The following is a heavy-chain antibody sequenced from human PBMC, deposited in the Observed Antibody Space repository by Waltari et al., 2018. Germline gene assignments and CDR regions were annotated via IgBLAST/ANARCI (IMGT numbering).Heavy chain of an antibody. J-gene: IGHJ4*02. CDR1: GYPFTGNY. CDR3: ARGEPLAGRKIPFDS. D-gene: IGHD6-19*01. Sequence: QVQLVQSGAEVKKPGASVNVSCKTSGYPFTGNYIFWVRQAPGQGLEWMGWINPTSGGTRIAQKFQGRVTMTRDTSTTTAYLEVSELKSDDTAVYYCARGEPLAGRKIPFDSWGQGTLVTVSS. CDR2: INPTSGGT. V-gene: IGHV1-2*02.